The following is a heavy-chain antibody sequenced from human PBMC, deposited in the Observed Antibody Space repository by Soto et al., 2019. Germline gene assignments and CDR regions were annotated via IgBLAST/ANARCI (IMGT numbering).Heavy chain of an antibody. J-gene: IGHJ4*02. CDR3: ARGGSGTYHV. V-gene: IGHV4-31*02. CDR1: DDPITGGGYY. CDR2: IYYRGST. Sequence: SETLSLTCSVSDDPITGGGYYWSWIRQHPAKGLEWIGSIYYRGSTYYNPSLRSRGTISLDPSQARLSLRLTSLTAADTATYYCARGGSGTYHVWGQGTLVTVSS. D-gene: IGHD3-10*01.